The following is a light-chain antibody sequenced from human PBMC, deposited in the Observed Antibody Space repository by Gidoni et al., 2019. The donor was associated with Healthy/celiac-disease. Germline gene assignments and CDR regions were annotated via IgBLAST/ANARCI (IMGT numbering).Light chain of an antibody. CDR2: DVS. Sequence: QSALTQPASVSGSPGQSLTISCTGTSSYVGGYNYVSWYQQPPGKAPKLMIYDVSNRPSGVSNRVSGSKSGNTASLTISGLQAEEEADYYCSSYTSSSTRVVFGGGTKLTVL. J-gene: IGLJ2*01. CDR1: SSYVGGYNY. V-gene: IGLV2-14*03. CDR3: SSYTSSSTRVV.